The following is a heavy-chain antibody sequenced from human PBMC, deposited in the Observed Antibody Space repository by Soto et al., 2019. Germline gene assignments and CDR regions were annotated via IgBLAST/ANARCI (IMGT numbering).Heavy chain of an antibody. D-gene: IGHD5-12*01. Sequence: QVQLVQSGAEVKKPGSSVKVSCKASGGTFSSYAISWVRQAPGQGLEWMGGIIPIFGTANYAQKFQGRVTITADESTSTAYMELSSLRSEDTAVYYCARELRDGYNSQDAFDIWGQGTMVTVSS. CDR1: GGTFSSYA. J-gene: IGHJ3*02. CDR2: IIPIFGTA. CDR3: ARELRDGYNSQDAFDI. V-gene: IGHV1-69*12.